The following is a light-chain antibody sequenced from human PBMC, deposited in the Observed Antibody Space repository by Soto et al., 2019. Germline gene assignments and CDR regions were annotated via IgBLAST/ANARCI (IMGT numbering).Light chain of an antibody. Sequence: QSALTQPASVSGSPGQSITISCTGTSSDVGSYNLVSWYQHHPDEAPKLIIYEVNKRPSGVSNRFSGSKSGNTASLTISGLQAEDEADYYCCSYAGSSSVYVFGSGTKLTVL. V-gene: IGLV2-23*02. CDR2: EVN. CDR3: CSYAGSSSVYV. J-gene: IGLJ1*01. CDR1: SSDVGSYNL.